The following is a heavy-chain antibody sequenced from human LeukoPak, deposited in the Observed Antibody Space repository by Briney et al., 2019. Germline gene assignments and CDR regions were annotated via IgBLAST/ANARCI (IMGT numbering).Heavy chain of an antibody. D-gene: IGHD3-10*01. J-gene: IGHJ5*02. CDR2: IYYSGST. CDR3: ARGTYLHWFDP. V-gene: IGHV4-59*01. CDR1: GGSLSSYY. Sequence: SETLSLTCTVSGGSLSSYYWNWIRQPPGKGLEWIGYIYYSGSTNYNPSLKSRVTISVDTSKNQFSLKLSSVTAADTAVYYCARGTYLHWFDPWGQGTLVTVSS.